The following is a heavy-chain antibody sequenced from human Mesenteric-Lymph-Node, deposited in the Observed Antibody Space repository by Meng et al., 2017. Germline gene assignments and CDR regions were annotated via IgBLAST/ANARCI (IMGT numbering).Heavy chain of an antibody. V-gene: IGHV3-53*01. J-gene: IGHJ4*02. CDR2: INSGGES. D-gene: IGHD2-15*01. CDR3: AKDLIRWAALYYFDY. CDR1: GFIVSSNY. Sequence: GESLKISCAASGFIVSSNYINWVRQAPGKGLEWVSLINSGGESYYADSVKGRFTISRDNSKNTLYLQMNSLRAEDTAVYYCAKDLIRWAALYYFDYWGQGTLVTVSS.